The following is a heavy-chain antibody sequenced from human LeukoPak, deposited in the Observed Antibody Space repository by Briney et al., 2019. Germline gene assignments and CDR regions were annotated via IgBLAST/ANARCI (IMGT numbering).Heavy chain of an antibody. D-gene: IGHD1-14*01. CDR2: VYYGGNT. J-gene: IGHJ4*02. V-gene: IGHV4-39*01. CDR3: ARHVAGKDY. Sequence: SETLSLTCTVSGGSISNSNYYWGWIRQPPGKGLEWIGSVYYGGNTYYNPSLKSRVTISVDTSQNQFSLSLSSVTAADTAVYYCARHVAGKDYWGQGTLVTVSS. CDR1: GGSISNSNYY.